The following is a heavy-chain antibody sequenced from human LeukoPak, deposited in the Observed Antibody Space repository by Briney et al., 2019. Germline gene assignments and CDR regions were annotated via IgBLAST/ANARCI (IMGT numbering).Heavy chain of an antibody. V-gene: IGHV1-2*04. Sequence: ASVKVSCKASGYTFTGYYMHWVRQAPGQGLEWMGWINPNSGGTNYAQKFQGWVTMTRDTSISTAYMELSRLRSDDTAVYYCARSLMYCSGGSCYGAFDYWGQGTLVTVSS. CDR2: INPNSGGT. CDR1: GYTFTGYY. CDR3: ARSLMYCSGGSCYGAFDY. D-gene: IGHD2-15*01. J-gene: IGHJ4*02.